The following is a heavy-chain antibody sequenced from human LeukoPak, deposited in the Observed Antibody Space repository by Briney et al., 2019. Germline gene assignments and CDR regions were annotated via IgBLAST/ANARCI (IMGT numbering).Heavy chain of an antibody. J-gene: IGHJ2*01. CDR3: ASTGRDGYRYWYFDL. Sequence: SETLSLTCTVSGGSISSYYWNWIRQPPGKGLEWIGYIYTSGSTNYNPSLKSRVTISVDTSKNQFSLKLSSVTAADTAVYYCASTGRDGYRYWYFDLWGRGTLVTVSS. CDR1: GGSISSYY. V-gene: IGHV4-4*09. CDR2: IYTSGST. D-gene: IGHD5-24*01.